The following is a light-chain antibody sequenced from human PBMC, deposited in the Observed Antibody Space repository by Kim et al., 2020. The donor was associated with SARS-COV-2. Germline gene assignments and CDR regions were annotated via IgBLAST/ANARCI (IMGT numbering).Light chain of an antibody. J-gene: IGLJ3*02. CDR2: DVS. Sequence: GQPAPISCTGTSSDVGAYNLVSWYQQPPGKAPKFMIHDVSQRPSGVSNRFSGSKSGNTASLTISGLQAEDEADYYCTSYTRSDTWVFGGGTQLTVL. CDR1: SSDVGAYNL. V-gene: IGLV2-14*03. CDR3: TSYTRSDTWV.